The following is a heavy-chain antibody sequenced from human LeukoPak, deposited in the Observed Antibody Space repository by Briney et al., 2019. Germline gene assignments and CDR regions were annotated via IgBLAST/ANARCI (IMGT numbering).Heavy chain of an antibody. CDR1: GFIFKNFA. Sequence: GGSLRLSCGASGFIFKNFAMHWVRQAPGKGLEWVALIRSGGIEKFYADPVKGRFTVSRDNSKNTLYLQMNSLRVQDTATYYCAKDSTTWSFDSWGQGTLVSVSS. V-gene: IGHV3-30*02. CDR2: IRSGGIEK. CDR3: AKDSTTWSFDS. D-gene: IGHD1-1*01. J-gene: IGHJ4*02.